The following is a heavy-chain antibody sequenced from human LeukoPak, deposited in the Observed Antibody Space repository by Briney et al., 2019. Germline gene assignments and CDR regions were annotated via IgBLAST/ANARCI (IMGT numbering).Heavy chain of an antibody. CDR3: ARGSRAMVRGVRYDY. V-gene: IGHV4-38-2*02. CDR1: GYTISSDYI. CDR2: INHSGST. D-gene: IGHD3-10*01. J-gene: IGHJ4*02. Sequence: PSETLSLTCTVSGYTISSDYIWRLRHPPPGKREGLGGKINHSGSTNYNPSLKSRVTITVDTSKNQFSLKLSSVTAADTAVYYCARGSRAMVRGVRYDYWGQGTLVTVSS.